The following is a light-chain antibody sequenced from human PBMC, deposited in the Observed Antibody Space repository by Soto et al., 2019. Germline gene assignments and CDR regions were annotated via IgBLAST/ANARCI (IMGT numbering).Light chain of an antibody. CDR2: GAF. J-gene: IGKJ1*01. CDR3: QQYNDWPLT. CDR1: QSVSSN. V-gene: IGKV3-15*01. Sequence: VMTPSPVTLSVSPGERATLPCTASQSVSSNLAWYQQTPGQAPSLLIYGAFTRATGIPARFSGSGSGTEFTLTISSLQSEDFALYYCQQYNDWPLTFGQGTKVDIK.